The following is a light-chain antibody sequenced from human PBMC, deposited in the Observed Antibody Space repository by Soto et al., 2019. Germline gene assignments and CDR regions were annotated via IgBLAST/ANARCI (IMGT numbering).Light chain of an antibody. Sequence: QSALTQPPSASGSPGQSVTISCTGTSSDVGGYNFVSWYQQQPGKAPKLLIYEVSKRPSGVPDRFSGSKSGYTASLTVSGLQAEEEADYYCSSYGGSNNLNWLFGGGTKLTVL. CDR2: EVS. CDR1: SSDVGGYNF. J-gene: IGLJ3*02. CDR3: SSYGGSNNLNWL. V-gene: IGLV2-8*01.